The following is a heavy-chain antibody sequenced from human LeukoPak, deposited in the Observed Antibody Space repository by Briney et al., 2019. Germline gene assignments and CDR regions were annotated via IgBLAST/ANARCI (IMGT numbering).Heavy chain of an antibody. D-gene: IGHD6-13*01. CDR3: ARQENRSWYGDWFDP. Sequence: PSETLSLTCAVSGGSISSSNWWSWVRPPPGKGLEWIGEIYHSGSTNYNPSLKSRVTISVDTSKNQFSLKLSSVTAADTAVYYCARQENRSWYGDWFDPWGQGTLVTVSS. V-gene: IGHV4-4*02. J-gene: IGHJ5*02. CDR1: GGSISSSNW. CDR2: IYHSGST.